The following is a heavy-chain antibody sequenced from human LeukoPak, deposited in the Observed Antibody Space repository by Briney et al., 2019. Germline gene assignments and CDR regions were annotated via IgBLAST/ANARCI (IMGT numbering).Heavy chain of an antibody. CDR3: ARVWYPYYYYYYMDV. CDR1: GGSFSGYY. CDR2: INHSGST. D-gene: IGHD2-15*01. Sequence: SETLSLTCAVYGGSFSGYYWSWIRQPPGKGLEWIGEINHSGSTNYNPSLKSRVTISVDTSKNQFSLKLSSVTAADTAVYYCARVWYPYYYYYYMDVWGKGTTVTVSS. V-gene: IGHV4-34*01. J-gene: IGHJ6*03.